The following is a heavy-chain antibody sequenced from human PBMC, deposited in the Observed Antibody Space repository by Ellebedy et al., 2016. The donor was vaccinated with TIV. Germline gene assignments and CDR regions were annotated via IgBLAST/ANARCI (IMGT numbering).Heavy chain of an antibody. V-gene: IGHV3-74*01. CDR3: ARRGYSYGYFYYGMDV. CDR1: GFTFSSYW. Sequence: GGSLRLXXAASGFTFSSYWMHWVRQAPGKGLVWVSRINNDGSSTSYADSVKGRFTISRDNAKNTLYLQMNSLRAEDTAVYYCARRGYSYGYFYYGMDVWGQGTTVTVSS. CDR2: INNDGSST. J-gene: IGHJ6*02. D-gene: IGHD5-18*01.